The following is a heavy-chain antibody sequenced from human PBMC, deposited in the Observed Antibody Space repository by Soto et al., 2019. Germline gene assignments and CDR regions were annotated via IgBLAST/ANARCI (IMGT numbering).Heavy chain of an antibody. V-gene: IGHV4-59*01. Sequence: KASETLSLPCTVSGSSISSYYWSWIRQPPGKGLEWIGYIYYSGSTNYNPSLKSRVTISVDTSKNQFSLKLSSVTAADTAVYYCARGRWSYYDCSGYQTEGFIHWSQG. CDR2: IYYSGST. J-gene: IGHJ5*02. D-gene: IGHD3-22*01. CDR3: ARGRWSYYDCSGYQTEGFIH. CDR1: GSSISSYY.